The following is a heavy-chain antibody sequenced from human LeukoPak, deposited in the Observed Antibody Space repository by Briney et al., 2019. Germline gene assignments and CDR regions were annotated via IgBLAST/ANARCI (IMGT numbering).Heavy chain of an antibody. CDR3: ARGAGSRYCTGGSCYSGYYYYYMDV. J-gene: IGHJ6*03. V-gene: IGHV3-11*01. Sequence: GGSLRLSCAASGFTFSDYYMNWIRQAPGKGLEGVSYISSSGNTIYYADSVKGRFTISRDNAKNSLYVQMSSLRAEDTAVYYCARGAGSRYCTGGSCYSGYYYYYMDVWGKGTTVTVSS. CDR1: GFTFSDYY. CDR2: ISSSGNTI. D-gene: IGHD2-15*01.